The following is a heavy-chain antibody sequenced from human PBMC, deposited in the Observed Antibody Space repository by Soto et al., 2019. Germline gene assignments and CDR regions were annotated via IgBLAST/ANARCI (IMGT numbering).Heavy chain of an antibody. CDR3: ARDRMPGENICGVVICDYYDFDV. J-gene: IGHJ4*01. V-gene: IGHV3-33*01. CDR1: GFTFSSYG. CDR2: IWYDGSNK. Sequence: PGGSLRLSCAASGFTFSSYGMHWVRQAPGKGLGWVAVIWYDGSNKYYADSVKGRFTISRDNSKNTLYLQMNSLRAEDTAVYYCARDRMPGENICGVVICDYYDFDVWGQGTPVTVSS. D-gene: IGHD3-3*02.